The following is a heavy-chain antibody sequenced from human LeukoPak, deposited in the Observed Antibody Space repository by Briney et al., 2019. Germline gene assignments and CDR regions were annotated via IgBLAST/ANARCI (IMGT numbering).Heavy chain of an antibody. V-gene: IGHV3-53*05. CDR3: ARGYSGYLNPFLPY. D-gene: IGHD5-12*01. Sequence: GGSLRLSCAASGFTVSSNYMSWVRQAPGKGLEWVSVIYSGGSTYYADSVKGRFTISRDNSKNTLYLQMNSLRAEDTAVYYCARGYSGYLNPFLPYWGQGTLVTVSS. CDR1: GFTVSSNY. J-gene: IGHJ4*02. CDR2: IYSGGST.